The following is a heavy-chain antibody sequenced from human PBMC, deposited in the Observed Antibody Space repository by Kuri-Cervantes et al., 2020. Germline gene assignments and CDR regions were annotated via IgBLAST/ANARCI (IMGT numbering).Heavy chain of an antibody. J-gene: IGHJ6*02. CDR1: GFTFSSYS. D-gene: IGHD6-13*01. CDR2: ISSSSSYI. V-gene: IGHV3-21*01. Sequence: GESLKISCAASGFTFSSYSMNWVRQAPGKGLEWVSSISSSSSYIYYADSVKGRSTISRDNAKNSLYLQMNSLRAEDTAVYYCARDRSTWDSSSWYRGLWDYYYDMDVWGQGTTVTVSS. CDR3: ARDRSTWDSSSWYRGLWDYYYDMDV.